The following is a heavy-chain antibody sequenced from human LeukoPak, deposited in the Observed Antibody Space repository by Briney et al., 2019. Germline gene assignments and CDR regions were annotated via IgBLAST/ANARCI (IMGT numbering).Heavy chain of an antibody. CDR1: DGSISSGGYY. V-gene: IGHV4-31*03. CDR3: ARVQGLSSRPFDY. J-gene: IGHJ4*02. CDR2: IYYRGGST. D-gene: IGHD3-10*01. Sequence: SETLSLTCTVSDGSISSGGYYWSWIRQHPGKGLEWIGYIYYRGGSTYYNPSLKSRVTISVDTSKNQFSLKLSSVTAADTAVYYCARVQGLSSRPFDYWGQGTLVTVSS.